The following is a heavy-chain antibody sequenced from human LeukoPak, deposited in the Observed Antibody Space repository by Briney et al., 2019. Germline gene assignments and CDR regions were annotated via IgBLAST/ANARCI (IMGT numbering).Heavy chain of an antibody. J-gene: IGHJ4*02. D-gene: IGHD5-24*01. CDR2: VYYDGTS. CDR3: VRHMSTNTGYFDS. V-gene: IGHV4-39*01. CDR1: GGSINSHSYY. Sequence: SETLSLTCTVSGGSINSHSYYWGWIRQPPGKGLEWIGSVYYDGTSYSNPSLTSRAAVFVDTSRDEFSLDLSFVTAADTAVYYCVRHMSTNTGYFDSCGQETLVSVSS.